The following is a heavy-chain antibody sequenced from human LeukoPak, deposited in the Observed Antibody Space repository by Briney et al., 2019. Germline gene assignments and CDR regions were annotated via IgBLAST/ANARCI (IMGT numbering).Heavy chain of an antibody. V-gene: IGHV4-59*01. CDR2: IYYSGST. CDR3: ARVGTRNWFDP. J-gene: IGHJ5*02. Sequence: TSSETLSLTCTASGGSISSYYWSWIRQPPGKGLEWIGYIYYSGSTNYNPSLKSRVTISVDTSKNQFSLKLSSVTAADTAVYYCARVGTRNWFDPWGQGTLVTVSS. CDR1: GGSISSYY.